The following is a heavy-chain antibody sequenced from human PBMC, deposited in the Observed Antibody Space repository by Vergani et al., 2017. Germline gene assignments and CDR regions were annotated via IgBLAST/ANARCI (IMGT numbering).Heavy chain of an antibody. V-gene: IGHV3-33*01. CDR3: AGEPTGTTNDAFDV. Sequence: QVQLVESGGGVVQPGKSLRLSCEGSGIMFKTYGIHWVRQAPGKGLEWVAGIGYDGDDRQYLESVKGRFTVSRDNSKKMSFLEMNVLRDDDTALYYCAGEPTGTTNDAFDVWGQGTLVTVSS. D-gene: IGHD1-14*01. J-gene: IGHJ3*01. CDR1: GIMFKTYG. CDR2: IGYDGDDR.